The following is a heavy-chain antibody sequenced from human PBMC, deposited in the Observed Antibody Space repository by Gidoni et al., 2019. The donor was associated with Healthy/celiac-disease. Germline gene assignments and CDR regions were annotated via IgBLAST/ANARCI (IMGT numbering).Heavy chain of an antibody. Sequence: QLQLQESGPGLVKPSETLSLTCTVSGGPISSSSYYWGGSRQPPGKGLEWIGSIYYSGRTYYNPSLKSRVTISVDTSKNQFSLKLSSVTAADTAVYYCARRAQNYYGSGSYPRPYGMDVWGQGTTVTVSS. V-gene: IGHV4-39*01. D-gene: IGHD3-10*01. CDR3: ARRAQNYYGSGSYPRPYGMDV. J-gene: IGHJ6*02. CDR2: IYYSGRT. CDR1: GGPISSSSYY.